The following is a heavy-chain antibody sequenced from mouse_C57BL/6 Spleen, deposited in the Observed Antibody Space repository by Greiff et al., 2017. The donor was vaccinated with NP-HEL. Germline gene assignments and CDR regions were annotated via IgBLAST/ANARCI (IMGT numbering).Heavy chain of an antibody. D-gene: IGHD2-4*01. V-gene: IGHV1-77*01. J-gene: IGHJ4*01. Sequence: VQLVESGAGLVKPGASVKLSCKASGYTFTSYTMSWVRQSPGKRLEWIGTISRGGGNTHYNENFKGQATLTVDQSSNTAYMQLSSLTSEDAAFYYCARVYYDDDPMDYWGQGTTVTVSS. CDR1: GYTFTSYT. CDR3: ARVYYDDDPMDY. CDR2: ISRGGGNT.